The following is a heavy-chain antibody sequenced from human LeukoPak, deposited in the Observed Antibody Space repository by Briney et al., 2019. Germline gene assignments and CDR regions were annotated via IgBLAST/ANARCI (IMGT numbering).Heavy chain of an antibody. D-gene: IGHD3-10*01. V-gene: IGHV3-7*01. CDR2: IKQDGSET. Sequence: PGGSLRLSCAASGFIFNNYWMNWVRQAPGKGLEWVANIKQDGSETYYVDSVKGRFTISRDNAKNSLFLQMNSLRAEDTAVYYCTREGSYLDAFDFWGQGTMVTVSS. CDR1: GFIFNNYW. J-gene: IGHJ3*01. CDR3: TREGSYLDAFDF.